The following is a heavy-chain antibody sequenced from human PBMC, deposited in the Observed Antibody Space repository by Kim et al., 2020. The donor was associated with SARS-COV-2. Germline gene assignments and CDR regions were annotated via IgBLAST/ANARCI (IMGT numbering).Heavy chain of an antibody. Sequence: GGSLRLSCAGSGFTFSSYAMSWVRQAPGKGLEWVSATSGSGDSTYYADSVKGRFAISRDNSKNTLYLQMSSLRDEDTAVYYCAKDRYPNAPLCYFDYWGQGTLVTVSS. CDR3: AKDRYPNAPLCYFDY. J-gene: IGHJ4*02. CDR1: GFTFSSYA. CDR2: TSGSGDST. D-gene: IGHD2-2*02. V-gene: IGHV3-23*01.